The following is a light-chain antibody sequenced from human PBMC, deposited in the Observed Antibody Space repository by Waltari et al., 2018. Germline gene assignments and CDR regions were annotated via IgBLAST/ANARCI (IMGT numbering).Light chain of an antibody. V-gene: IGLV2-8*01. CDR2: GVT. CDR3: DSYAGTKTLL. CDR1: SSDVGGYNY. J-gene: IGLJ2*01. Sequence: QSALTQPPSASGSPGQSVTISCTGTSSDVGGYNYVSWYQRQPNKAPKLLIYGVTKRPSGVPDRFSGSKSGNTAFLTVSGLQAEDEGDYYCDSYAGTKTLLFGGGTKLTVL.